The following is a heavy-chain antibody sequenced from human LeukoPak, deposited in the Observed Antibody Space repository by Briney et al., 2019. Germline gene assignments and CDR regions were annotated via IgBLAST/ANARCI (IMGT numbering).Heavy chain of an antibody. J-gene: IGHJ4*02. V-gene: IGHV1-2*02. CDR3: ARDPGRGYSYGYFY. CDR2: INPNSGGT. Sequence: AAVQVSCKASGYTFTGYYMHWVRQAPGQGLEWMGWINPNSGGTNYAQKFQGRVTMTRDTSISTAYMELSRLSSDDTAVYYCARDPGRGYSYGYFYWGQGTLVTVSS. CDR1: GYTFTGYY. D-gene: IGHD5-18*01.